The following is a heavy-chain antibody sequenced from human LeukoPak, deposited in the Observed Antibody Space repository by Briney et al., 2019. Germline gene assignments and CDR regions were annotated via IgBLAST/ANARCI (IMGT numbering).Heavy chain of an antibody. CDR3: ARVTLTYYYDSSGYSYYYYMDV. V-gene: IGHV3-48*03. CDR2: ISSSGSTI. Sequence: GGSLRLSCAASGFTFSSYEMNWVRQAPGKGLEWVSYISSSGSTIYYADSVKGRFTISRDNAKNTLYLQMNSLRAEDTAVYYCARVTLTYYYDSSGYSYYYYMDVWGKGTTVTVSS. CDR1: GFTFSSYE. D-gene: IGHD3-22*01. J-gene: IGHJ6*03.